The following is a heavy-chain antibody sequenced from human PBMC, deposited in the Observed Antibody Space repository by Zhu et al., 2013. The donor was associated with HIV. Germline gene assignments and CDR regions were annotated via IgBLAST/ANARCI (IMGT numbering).Heavy chain of an antibody. CDR1: GGSVSSSSYY. CDR3: ARDRGYPGGSFDY. V-gene: IGHV4-61*01. Sequence: QVQLQQWGAGLLKPSETLSLTCTVSGGSVSSSSYYWSWIRQPPGKGLEWIGYIFNGGSPSYNPSLKSRVTISIDTSKNQFSLKLNSVTAADTAVYYCARDRGYPGGSFDYWGQGIRVTVSS. CDR2: IFNGGSP. J-gene: IGHJ4*02. D-gene: IGHD3-10*01.